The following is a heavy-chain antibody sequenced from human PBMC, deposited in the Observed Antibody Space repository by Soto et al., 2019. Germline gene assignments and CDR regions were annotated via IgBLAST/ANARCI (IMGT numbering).Heavy chain of an antibody. CDR3: ARDNGGTFDY. CDR1: GFTFSDYY. V-gene: IGHV3-11*05. D-gene: IGHD2-8*01. Sequence: QVHLVESGGGSVKPGGSLRLSCAASGFTFSDYYMTWIRQAPGKELEWVSYVSSRSTSTNYADSMKGRFTISRDNAKNSLYLQMNSLRAEDTAVYYCARDNGGTFDYWGQGTLVTVSS. CDR2: VSSRSTST. J-gene: IGHJ4*02.